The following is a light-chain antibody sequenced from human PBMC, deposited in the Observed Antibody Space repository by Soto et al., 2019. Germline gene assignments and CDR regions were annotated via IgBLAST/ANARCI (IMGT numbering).Light chain of an antibody. V-gene: IGKV3-20*01. CDR1: QSVSSSY. J-gene: IGKJ1*01. CDR2: GAS. Sequence: SVLTQSPVTLSLSPGERATLSCRASQSVSSSYLGWYQQKPGQAPRLLIYGASSRATGIPDRFSGSGSGTDFTLTISRLEPEDFAVYYCQQYGSSPWTFGQGTKVDIK. CDR3: QQYGSSPWT.